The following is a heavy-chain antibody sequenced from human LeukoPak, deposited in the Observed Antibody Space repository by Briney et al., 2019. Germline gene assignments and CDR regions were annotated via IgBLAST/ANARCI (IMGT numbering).Heavy chain of an antibody. CDR1: GGSISSYY. D-gene: IGHD3-10*02. CDR3: ARVALFRFDP. CDR2: IYYSGST. Sequence: SETLSLTCTVSGGSISSYYWSWIRQPPGKGLEWIGYIYYSGSTNYNPSLKSRVTISVDTSKNQFSLKLSSVTAADTAVYYCARVALFRFDPWGQGTLVTVPS. J-gene: IGHJ5*02. V-gene: IGHV4-59*01.